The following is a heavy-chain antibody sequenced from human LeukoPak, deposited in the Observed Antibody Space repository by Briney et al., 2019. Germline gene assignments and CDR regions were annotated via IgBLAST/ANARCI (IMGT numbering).Heavy chain of an antibody. CDR1: GFTFSSYW. J-gene: IGHJ4*02. Sequence: GGSLRLSCAASGFTFSSYWMHWVRQAPGKGLAWVSRINTDGSSTSNADSVRGRFTVSRDNAKNTLYLQLSSLRAEDTAVYYCARGGRFGELSSSLWGQGTLVTVSS. CDR2: INTDGSST. D-gene: IGHD3-10*01. CDR3: ARGGRFGELSSSL. V-gene: IGHV3-74*01.